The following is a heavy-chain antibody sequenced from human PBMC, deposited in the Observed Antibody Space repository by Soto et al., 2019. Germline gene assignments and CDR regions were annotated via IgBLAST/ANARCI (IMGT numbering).Heavy chain of an antibody. Sequence: ASVKVSCQASGGTFSSYAISWVRQAPGQGLEWMGGIIPIFGTANYAQKFQGRVTITADESTSTAYMELSSLRSEDTAVYYCARVVGVSSSWYLDDAFDIWGQGTMVTVSS. D-gene: IGHD6-13*01. CDR3: ARVVGVSSSWYLDDAFDI. V-gene: IGHV1-69*13. J-gene: IGHJ3*02. CDR1: GGTFSSYA. CDR2: IIPIFGTA.